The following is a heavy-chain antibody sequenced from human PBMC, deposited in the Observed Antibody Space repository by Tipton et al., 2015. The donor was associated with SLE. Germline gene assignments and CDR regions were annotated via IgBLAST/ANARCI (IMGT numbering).Heavy chain of an antibody. Sequence: SLRLSCAASGFTFDDYAMHWVRHAPGKGLEWVSGISWNSGSIGYADSVKGRFTISRDNAKNSLYLQMNSLRAEDTALYYCAKHQRGTMVRGKGAFDIWGQGTMVTVSS. CDR1: GFTFDDYA. J-gene: IGHJ3*02. CDR2: ISWNSGSI. V-gene: IGHV3-9*01. CDR3: AKHQRGTMVRGKGAFDI. D-gene: IGHD3-10*01.